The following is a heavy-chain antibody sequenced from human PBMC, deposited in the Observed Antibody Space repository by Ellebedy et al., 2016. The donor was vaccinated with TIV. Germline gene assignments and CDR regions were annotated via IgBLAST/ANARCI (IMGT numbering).Heavy chain of an antibody. Sequence: MPSETLSLTCTVSGGSISSSSYYWSWIRQPPGKGLEWIGYIYYSGSTNYNPSLKSRVTISVDTSKNQFSLKLSSVTAADTAVYYCARDSRWLQSYAFDIWGQGTMVTVSS. J-gene: IGHJ3*02. CDR3: ARDSRWLQSYAFDI. V-gene: IGHV4-61*01. CDR1: GGSISSSSYY. CDR2: IYYSGST. D-gene: IGHD5-24*01.